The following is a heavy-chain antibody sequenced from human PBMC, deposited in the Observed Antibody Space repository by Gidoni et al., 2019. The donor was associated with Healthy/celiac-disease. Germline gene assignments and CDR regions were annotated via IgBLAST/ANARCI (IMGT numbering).Heavy chain of an antibody. CDR1: GFTFSSYS. CDR3: ARDHCNGAFCSRDGYSSGYDFDY. D-gene: IGHD2-2*01. V-gene: IGHV3-21*01. J-gene: IGHJ4*02. Sequence: EVQLVESGGGLVKPGGSLRLSCEASGFTFSSYSMNGVRQAPGKGLEWVSSISSSSSYIYYADSVKGRFTISRDNAKNSLYLQMNSLRAEDTAVYYCARDHCNGAFCSRDGYSSGYDFDYWGQGTLVTVSS. CDR2: ISSSSSYI.